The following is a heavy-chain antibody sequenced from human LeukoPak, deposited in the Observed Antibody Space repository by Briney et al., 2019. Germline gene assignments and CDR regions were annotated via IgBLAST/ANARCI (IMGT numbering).Heavy chain of an antibody. J-gene: IGHJ6*02. CDR1: GGSINNYY. CDR2: IHYSGST. CDR3: ARSATRCRNDVCWYYYGIEV. Sequence: PSETLSLTCTVSGGSINNYYWSWTRQSPGRRLEWIGYIHYSGSTTYNPSLKSRVTISADTSKNQFSLKLRSVTAADTAVYYCARSATRCRNDVCWYYYGIEVWGQGTTVTVSS. V-gene: IGHV4-59*01. D-gene: IGHD2-8*01.